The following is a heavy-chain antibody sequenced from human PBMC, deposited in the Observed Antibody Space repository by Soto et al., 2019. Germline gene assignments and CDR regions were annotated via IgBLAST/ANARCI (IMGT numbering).Heavy chain of an antibody. CDR3: ARAPLGSSSTNDPYYYYYGMDV. J-gene: IGHJ6*02. CDR1: GGTFSSYA. V-gene: IGHV1-69*01. Sequence: QVQLVQSGAEVKKPGSSVKVSCKASGGTFSSYAISWVRQAPGQGLEWMGGIIPIFGTANYAQKFQGRVTITADESTSTAYMELSSLRSEDTAVYYCARAPLGSSSTNDPYYYYYGMDVWGQGTTVTVSS. D-gene: IGHD6-6*01. CDR2: IIPIFGTA.